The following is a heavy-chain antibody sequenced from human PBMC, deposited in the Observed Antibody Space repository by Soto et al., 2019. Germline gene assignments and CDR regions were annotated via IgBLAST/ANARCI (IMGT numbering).Heavy chain of an antibody. CDR2: ISSSGAST. J-gene: IGHJ4*02. CDR3: AKNQHAMAHDY. V-gene: IGHV3-23*01. D-gene: IGHD2-8*01. CDR1: EFTFSNYA. Sequence: WGSLRLSCAASEFTFSNYAMSWVRQAPGKELEWVSTISSSGASTDYADSVKGRFTISRDNSQNTLNLQMNSLRAEDTAIYYCAKNQHAMAHDYWGPGTLVTVSS.